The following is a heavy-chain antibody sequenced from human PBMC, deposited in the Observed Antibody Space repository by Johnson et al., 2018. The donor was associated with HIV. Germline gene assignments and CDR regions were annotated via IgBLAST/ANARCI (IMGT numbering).Heavy chain of an antibody. CDR3: AKDRTIIVVVTIDAFDI. V-gene: IGHV3-11*01. J-gene: IGHJ3*02. CDR1: GFTFSDYY. Sequence: QVLLVESGGGLVKPGGSLRLSCAASGFTFSDYYMTWIRQTPGKGLEWVSYISSSGTTVYYAGSVKGRFSISRDNTNNTLYLQMNSLRAEDTAVYYCAKDRTIIVVVTIDAFDIWGQGTMVTVSS. D-gene: IGHD3-22*01. CDR2: ISSSGTTV.